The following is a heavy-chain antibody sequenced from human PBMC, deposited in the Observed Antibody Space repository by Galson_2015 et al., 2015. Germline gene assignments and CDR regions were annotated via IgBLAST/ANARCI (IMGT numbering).Heavy chain of an antibody. Sequence: TLSLTCTVSGGSISGGGYYWSWLRQHPGKGLEWIGYIYYSGSTYSNPSLKSRLTISVATSKNHFSLKLSSVTAADTAVYYCARDGSRAVSRGGGWFDPWGQGTLVTVSS. V-gene: IGHV4-31*03. CDR1: GGSISGGGYY. CDR3: ARDGSRAVSRGGGWFDP. D-gene: IGHD4-11*01. J-gene: IGHJ5*02. CDR2: IYYSGST.